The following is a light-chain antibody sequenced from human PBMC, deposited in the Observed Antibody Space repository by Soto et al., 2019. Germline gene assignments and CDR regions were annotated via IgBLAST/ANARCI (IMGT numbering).Light chain of an antibody. CDR1: QSVSSW. CDR3: QQYYNWPRT. J-gene: IGKJ1*01. V-gene: IGKV1-5*03. CDR2: RAS. Sequence: DIQMTQSPSTLSASVGDRVTITCRASQSVSSWLAWYQQKPGKAPKLLIYRASNLETGVPSRFSGSGSGTEFTLTISSLQPDDFATYYCQQYYNWPRTFGQGTKVEIK.